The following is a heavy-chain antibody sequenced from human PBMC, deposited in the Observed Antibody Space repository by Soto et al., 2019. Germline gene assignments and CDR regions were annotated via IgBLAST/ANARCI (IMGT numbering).Heavy chain of an antibody. Sequence: QITLKESGPTLVKPAQTLALTCSFSGFSLTTDGEGVGWVRQPPGEALEWLALIYWDDDERYSPSLKTRLTIPQDPSKNQVVLIITNMDPVDTATYYCAHSRNLITEDAQVGDFDYWGQGTLVTVSS. CDR1: GFSLTTDGEG. J-gene: IGHJ4*02. D-gene: IGHD3-10*01. CDR3: AHSRNLITEDAQVGDFDY. V-gene: IGHV2-5*02. CDR2: IYWDDDE.